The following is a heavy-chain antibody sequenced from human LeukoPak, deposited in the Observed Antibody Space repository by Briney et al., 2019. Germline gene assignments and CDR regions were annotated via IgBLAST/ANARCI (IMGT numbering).Heavy chain of an antibody. CDR1: GGSISSGGYS. CDR2: IYHSGST. D-gene: IGHD5-18*01. J-gene: IGHJ4*02. Sequence: SETLSLTCAVSGGSISSGGYSWSWIRQPPGKGLEWIGYIYHSGSTYYNPSLKSRVTISVGRSKNQFSLKLSSVTAADTAVYYCAGNTAMVAAVYWGQGTLVTVSS. CDR3: AGNTAMVAAVY. V-gene: IGHV4-30-2*01.